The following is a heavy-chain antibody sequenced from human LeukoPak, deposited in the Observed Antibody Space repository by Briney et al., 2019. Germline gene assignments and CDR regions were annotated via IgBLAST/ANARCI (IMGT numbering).Heavy chain of an antibody. V-gene: IGHV4-31*03. CDR2: IYYSGST. D-gene: IGHD3-3*01. J-gene: IGHJ5*02. CDR1: GGSISSGGYY. CDR3: ASGFVRDFWSGNWFDP. Sequence: SETLSLTCTVSGGSISSGGYYWSWIRQHPGKGLEWIGYIYYSGSTYYNPSLKSRVTISVDTSKNQFSLKLSSVTAADTAVYYCASGFVRDFWSGNWFDPWGQGTLVTVSS.